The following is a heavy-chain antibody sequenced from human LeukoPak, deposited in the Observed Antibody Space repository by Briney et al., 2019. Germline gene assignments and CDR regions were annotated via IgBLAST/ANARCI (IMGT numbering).Heavy chain of an antibody. CDR2: IYYSGST. V-gene: IGHV4-59*11. D-gene: IGHD3-3*01. J-gene: IGHJ4*02. CDR1: GGSISSHY. CDR3: ARESTSSEFDY. Sequence: SETLSLTCTVSGGSISSHYWSWIRQPPGKGLEWIGYIYYSGSTNYNPSLKSRVTISVDTSKNQFSLKLSSVIAADTAVYYCARESTSSEFDYWGQGTLVTVSS.